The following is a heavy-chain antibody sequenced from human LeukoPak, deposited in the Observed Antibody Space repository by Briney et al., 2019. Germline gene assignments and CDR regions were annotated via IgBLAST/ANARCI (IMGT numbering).Heavy chain of an antibody. J-gene: IGHJ4*02. CDR1: GYTFTGYY. D-gene: IGHD1-26*01. V-gene: IGHV1-18*04. CDR3: ASGEEVGAQDY. CDR2: ISAYNGNT. Sequence: ASVKVSCKASGYTFTGYYIHWVRQAPGQGLEWMGWISAYNGNTNYAQKLQGRVTMTTDTSTSTAYMELRSLRSDDTAVYYCASGEEVGAQDYWGQGTLVTVSS.